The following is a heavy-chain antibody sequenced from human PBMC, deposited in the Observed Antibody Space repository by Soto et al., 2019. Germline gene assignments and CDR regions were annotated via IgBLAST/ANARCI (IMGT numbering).Heavy chain of an antibody. CDR2: IIPMFGTP. CDR3: ARGFRLYQGWFDP. Sequence: SVKVSCKASGVTFNRQDMRWVRQAPGQGLEWMGGIIPMFGTPHYAEKFQDRVTITADESTGTAYLELSSLTSEDTAVYYCARGFRLYQGWFDPWGQGTLVTVSS. CDR1: GVTFNRQD. D-gene: IGHD2-2*01. J-gene: IGHJ5*02. V-gene: IGHV1-69*13.